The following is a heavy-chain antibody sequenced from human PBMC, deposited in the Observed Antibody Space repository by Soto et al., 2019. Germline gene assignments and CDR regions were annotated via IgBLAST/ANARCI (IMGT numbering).Heavy chain of an antibody. CDR3: ARDLWGYCGTDCYPLDV. Sequence: PSETLSLTCTVSGDSISSDYWSWIRQPPGKGLEWIGYMYNTGSTVYNPPFKSRVTISVDTSKNQFSLKLNSVTAADTAVYYCARDLWGYCGTDCYPLDVWGQGTTVTVSS. CDR2: MYNTGST. V-gene: IGHV4-59*01. D-gene: IGHD2-21*02. CDR1: GDSISSDY. J-gene: IGHJ6*02.